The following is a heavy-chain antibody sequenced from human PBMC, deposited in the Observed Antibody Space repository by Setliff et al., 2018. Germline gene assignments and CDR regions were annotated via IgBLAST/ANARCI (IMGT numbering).Heavy chain of an antibody. CDR2: ISSGSDTI. D-gene: IGHD1-26*01. V-gene: IGHV3-23*01. Sequence: PGGSLRLSCAASGITFNTYSMSWVRQAPGKGLEWVSVISSGSDTIYYADSVKGRFTISRDNSKSTLYLQMNSLRAEDTAVYYCARKYGGQYPFDYWGQGTLVTVSS. CDR1: GITFNTYS. J-gene: IGHJ4*02. CDR3: ARKYGGQYPFDY.